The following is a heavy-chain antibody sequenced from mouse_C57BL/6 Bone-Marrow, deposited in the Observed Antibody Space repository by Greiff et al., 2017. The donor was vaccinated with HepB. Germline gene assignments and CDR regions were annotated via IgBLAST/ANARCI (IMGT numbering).Heavy chain of an antibody. CDR1: GYSFTGYY. V-gene: IGHV1-42*01. Sequence: EVKLQESGPELVKPGASVKISCKASGYSFTGYYMNWVKQSPEKSLEWIGEINPSTGGTTYNQKFKAKATLTVDKSSSTAYMQLKSLTSEDSAVYYCARSDYHVRDYWGQGTSVTVSS. D-gene: IGHD2-4*01. CDR2: INPSTGGT. CDR3: ARSDYHVRDY. J-gene: IGHJ4*01.